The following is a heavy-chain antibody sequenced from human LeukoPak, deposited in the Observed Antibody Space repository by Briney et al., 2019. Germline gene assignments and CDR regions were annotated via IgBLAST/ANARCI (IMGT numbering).Heavy chain of an antibody. Sequence: SETLSLTCNVSGGSMNDYYWSWVRQPPGKGLEWIGNIYYSGSTNYNPSLKSRVTIAVDTSKKQFSLKLSSVTAADTAVYFCARKEGYYYAMDVWGQGTTVIVSS. CDR2: IYYSGST. CDR1: GGSMNDYY. J-gene: IGHJ6*02. V-gene: IGHV4-59*01. CDR3: ARKEGYYYAMDV.